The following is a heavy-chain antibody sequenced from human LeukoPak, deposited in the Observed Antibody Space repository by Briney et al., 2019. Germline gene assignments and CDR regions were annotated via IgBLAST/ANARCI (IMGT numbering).Heavy chain of an antibody. D-gene: IGHD6-13*01. Sequence: SETLSLTCTDSGGSISSGGYYWSWIRQHPGKGLEWIGYIYYSGSTYYNPSLKSRVTISVDTSKNQFSLKLSSVTAADTAVYYCARALKDIAPFDYWGQGTLVTVSS. CDR1: GGSISSGGYY. CDR2: IYYSGST. V-gene: IGHV4-31*03. CDR3: ARALKDIAPFDY. J-gene: IGHJ4*02.